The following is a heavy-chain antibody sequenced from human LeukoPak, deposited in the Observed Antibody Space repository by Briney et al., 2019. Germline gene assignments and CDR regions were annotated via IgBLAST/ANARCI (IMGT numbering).Heavy chain of an antibody. J-gene: IGHJ4*02. Sequence: GASVKVSCKATGFTFTTYAMHWVRQAPGQRLEWMGWIDAGNGNTKYSQKFQGRVTFTTDTSASTAYMELSGLRSEDTAVYYCARVGSSSYGFGYWGQGTLLTVSS. D-gene: IGHD5-18*01. V-gene: IGHV1-3*01. CDR1: GFTFTTYA. CDR3: ARVGSSSYGFGY. CDR2: IDAGNGNT.